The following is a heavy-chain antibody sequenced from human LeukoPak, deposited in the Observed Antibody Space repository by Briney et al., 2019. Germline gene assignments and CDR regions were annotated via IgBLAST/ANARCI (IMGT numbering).Heavy chain of an antibody. J-gene: IGHJ4*02. Sequence: ASVKVSCKASGYTFTSYDINWVRQATGQGLEWMGWMNPNSGNTGYAQKFQGRVTMTRNTSISTAYMELSSLRSEDTAVYYCALAAAGKGFIDYWGQGTLVTVSS. V-gene: IGHV1-8*01. D-gene: IGHD6-13*01. CDR2: MNPNSGNT. CDR1: GYTFTSYD. CDR3: ALAAAGKGFIDY.